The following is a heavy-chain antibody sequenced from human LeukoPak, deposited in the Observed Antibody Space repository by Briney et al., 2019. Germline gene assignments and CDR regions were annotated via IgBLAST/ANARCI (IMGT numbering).Heavy chain of an antibody. CDR2: IFPSGGEI. J-gene: IGHJ4*02. D-gene: IGHD2-8*02. V-gene: IGHV3-23*01. CDR3: ATYRQVLLPFES. Sequence: GGSLRLSCAASGFFFNTNAMSWVRQPPGTGLEWVSSIFPSGGEIHYADSVRGRFTISRDNSKSTLSLQMNSLRAEDTAIYYCATYRQVLLPFESWGQGTLVTVSS. CDR1: GFFFNTNA.